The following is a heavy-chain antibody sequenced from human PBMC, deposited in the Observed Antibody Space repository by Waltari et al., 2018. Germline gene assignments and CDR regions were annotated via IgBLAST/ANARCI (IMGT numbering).Heavy chain of an antibody. D-gene: IGHD6-13*01. CDR1: GYTFTSYD. CDR3: ARSRAAAGTEDDAFDI. Sequence: QVQLVQSGAEVKKPGASVKVSCKASGYTFTSYDINWVRRATGQGLEWMGWMNPNSGNTGYAQKFQGRVTMTRNTSISTAYMELSSLRSEDTAVYYCARSRAAAGTEDDAFDIWGQGTMVTVSS. V-gene: IGHV1-8*01. J-gene: IGHJ3*02. CDR2: MNPNSGNT.